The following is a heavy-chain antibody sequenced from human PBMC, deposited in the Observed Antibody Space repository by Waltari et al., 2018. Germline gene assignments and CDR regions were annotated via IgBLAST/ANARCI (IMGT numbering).Heavy chain of an antibody. V-gene: IGHV3-23*01. CDR3: ARVHSLGQYDSNGQESNFDH. CDR1: GFTFSTYA. Sequence: EVQLLESGGGLVQPGGSLNLSCLASGFTFSTYAMTWVRQGPGKGLEWVSAISGGGIKTYYADSVKGRFTISRDNSKNTLYLQMNSLRAEDTAVYSCARVHSLGQYDSNGQESNFDHWGQGALVTVSS. D-gene: IGHD3-16*01. CDR2: ISGGGIKT. J-gene: IGHJ4*02.